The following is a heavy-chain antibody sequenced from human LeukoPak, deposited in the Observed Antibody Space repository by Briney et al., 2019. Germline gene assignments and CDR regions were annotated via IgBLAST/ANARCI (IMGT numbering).Heavy chain of an antibody. J-gene: IGHJ6*03. Sequence: PSETLSLTCAVYGGSFSGYYWSWIRQPPGKGLEWIGEINHSGSTNYNPSLKSRVTISVDTSKNQFSLKLSSVTAADTAVYYCARGRRYCTNGVCYMYYYYYYMDVWGKGTTVTVSS. D-gene: IGHD2-8*01. CDR3: ARGRRYCTNGVCYMYYYYYYMDV. CDR2: INHSGST. V-gene: IGHV4-34*01. CDR1: GGSFSGYY.